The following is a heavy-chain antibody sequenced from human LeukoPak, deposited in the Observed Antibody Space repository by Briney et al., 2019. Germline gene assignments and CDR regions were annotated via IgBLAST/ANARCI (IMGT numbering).Heavy chain of an antibody. CDR3: AKDLAYWGSNYYYYGMDV. V-gene: IGHV3-30*02. CDR2: IRYDGSNK. Sequence: GGSLRLSCAASVFTFSSYGMHWVRQAPGKGLEWVAFIRYDGSNKYYADSVKGRFTISRDNSKNTLYLQMNSLRAEDTAVHYCAKDLAYWGSNYYYYGMDVWGQGTTVTVSS. CDR1: VFTFSSYG. J-gene: IGHJ6*02. D-gene: IGHD7-27*01.